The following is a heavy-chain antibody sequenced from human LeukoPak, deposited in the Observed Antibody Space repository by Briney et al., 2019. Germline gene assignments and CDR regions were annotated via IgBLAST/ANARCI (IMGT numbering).Heavy chain of an antibody. CDR1: GFAFTNAW. CDR3: TTADSSGRFLIDY. CDR2: IKSKTDGGTA. V-gene: IGHV3-15*07. D-gene: IGHD3-22*01. J-gene: IGHJ4*02. Sequence: GGSLRLSCAASGFAFTNAWMNWVRQAPGKGLEWVGRIKSKTDGGTADYAAPVKGRFTISRDDSKNTLYLQMNSLKTEDTAVYYCTTADSSGRFLIDYWGQGTLVTVSS.